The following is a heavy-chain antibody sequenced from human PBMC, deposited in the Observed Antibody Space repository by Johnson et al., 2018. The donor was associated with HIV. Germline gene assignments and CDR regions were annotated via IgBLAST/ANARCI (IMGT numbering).Heavy chain of an antibody. V-gene: IGHV3-9*01. CDR3: ARDHGWSRGWLFDAFDI. CDR1: GFIFSRSW. Sequence: VESGGGLVQPGGSLRLSCAASGFIFSRSWMHWVRQAPGKGLEWVSGISWNSGSIGYADSVKGRFTISSDNAKNSLYLQMNSLRAEDTALYYCARDHGWSRGWLFDAFDIWGQGTMVTVSS. D-gene: IGHD6-19*01. CDR2: ISWNSGSI. J-gene: IGHJ3*02.